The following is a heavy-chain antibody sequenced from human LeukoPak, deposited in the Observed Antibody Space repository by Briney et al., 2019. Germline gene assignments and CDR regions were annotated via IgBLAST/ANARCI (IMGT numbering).Heavy chain of an antibody. CDR2: IYTSGST. Sequence: SETLSLTCTVSGGSISSYYWNWIRQPAGKGLEWIGRIYTSGSTNYNPSLKSRVTMSVDTSKNQFSLKLSSVTAADTAVYYCARLLSTSRSTPGAVDYWGQGTLVTVSS. CDR1: GGSISSYY. CDR3: ARLLSTSRSTPGAVDY. D-gene: IGHD2-2*01. V-gene: IGHV4-4*07. J-gene: IGHJ4*02.